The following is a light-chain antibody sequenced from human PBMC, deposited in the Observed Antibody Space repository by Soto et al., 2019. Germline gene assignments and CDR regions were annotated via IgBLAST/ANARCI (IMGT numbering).Light chain of an antibody. Sequence: QSALAQPSSVSGSPGQSITISCTGTSTDVGGYNYVSWYQHHPGKGPKLIIYEVSNRPSGVSDRFSGSKSGNKASLIISNLEAEDESDYYCGSYTSTDTPFVFGTGKEVNVL. CDR3: GSYTSTDTPFV. J-gene: IGLJ1*01. CDR2: EVS. CDR1: STDVGGYNY. V-gene: IGLV2-14*01.